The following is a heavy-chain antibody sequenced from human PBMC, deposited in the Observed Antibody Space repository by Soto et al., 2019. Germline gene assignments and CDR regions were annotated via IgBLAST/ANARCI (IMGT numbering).Heavy chain of an antibody. Sequence: QVHLVESGGGVVQPGRSLRLSCVVSGVTFRTYGIHWVRQAPGKGLEWVAVISYDGETKLYADSVKGRFTISKDTSKNTVFLQMNSLATEDTALYFCAKSDKGVFGVVMSPALDPFDVWGQGTLVAVSS. J-gene: IGHJ3*01. V-gene: IGHV3-30*18. CDR3: AKSDKGVFGVVMSPALDPFDV. D-gene: IGHD3-3*01. CDR2: ISYDGETK. CDR1: GVTFRTYG.